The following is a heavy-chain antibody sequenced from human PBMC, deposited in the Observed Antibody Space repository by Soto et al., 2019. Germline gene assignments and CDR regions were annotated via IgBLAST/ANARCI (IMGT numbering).Heavy chain of an antibody. CDR2: IYYTGST. CDR1: VGSFSADY. CDR3: ARALRGVVVVAAREMDV. D-gene: IGHD2-15*01. Sequence: PSATLSLTCAPYVGSFSADYWSSIRQPRGQGLEWIGCIYYTGSTNYNPSLKSRVTISVDTSKNQFSLNLRSVTAADTAVYYCARALRGVVVVAAREMDVWGQGTTVTVSS. V-gene: IGHV4-34*11. J-gene: IGHJ6*02.